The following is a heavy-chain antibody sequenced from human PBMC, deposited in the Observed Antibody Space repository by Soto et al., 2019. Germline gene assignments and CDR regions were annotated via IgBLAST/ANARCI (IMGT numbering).Heavy chain of an antibody. CDR2: IRGDGSST. CDR1: GFTFSFYW. D-gene: IGHD6-19*01. CDR3: ARGVSSGWDYYFDY. J-gene: IGHJ4*02. Sequence: EVQLVESGGGLVQPVGSLRLSCAASGFTFSFYWMHWVRQAPGKGLLWVSRIRGDGSSTSYADSLKGRFTISRDNAKNTVDVQMNSLRVEDTAVYYCARGVSSGWDYYFDYWGQGTLVTVSS. V-gene: IGHV3-74*01.